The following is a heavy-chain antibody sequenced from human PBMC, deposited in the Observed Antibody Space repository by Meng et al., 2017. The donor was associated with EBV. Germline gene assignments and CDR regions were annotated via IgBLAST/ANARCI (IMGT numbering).Heavy chain of an antibody. V-gene: IGHV3-21*01. Sequence: EVWTCEFVAGLLKHGSALILCCAALGSPCRSYSITLVSQVPGQGMAVVFFISSNSIDIYYADLFKGRFPISRANAKSSLFLQMKSLRADDTAVYYCARDRTSTRFDYWGQGTLVTVSS. J-gene: IGHJ4*02. D-gene: IGHD2-15*01. CDR2: ISSNSIDI. CDR1: GSPCRSYS. CDR3: ARDRTSTRFDY.